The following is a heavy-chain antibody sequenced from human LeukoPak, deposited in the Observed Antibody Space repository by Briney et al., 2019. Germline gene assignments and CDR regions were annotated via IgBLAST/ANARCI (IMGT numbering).Heavy chain of an antibody. Sequence: ASVKVSCKASGYTFTSYDINWVRQATGQGLEWMGWMNPNSGNTGYAQKFQGRVTMTRNTPISTAYMELSSLRSEDTAVYYCARGNRRGYRNHDASDIWGQGTMVTVSS. CDR2: MNPNSGNT. D-gene: IGHD5-18*01. CDR3: ARGNRRGYRNHDASDI. J-gene: IGHJ3*02. V-gene: IGHV1-8*01. CDR1: GYTFTSYD.